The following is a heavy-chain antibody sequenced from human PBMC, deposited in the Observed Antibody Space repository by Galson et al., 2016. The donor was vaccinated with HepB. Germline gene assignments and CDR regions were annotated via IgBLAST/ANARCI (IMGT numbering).Heavy chain of an antibody. CDR2: IYYSGST. V-gene: IGHV4-31*03. CDR3: AIERTAWNQYYFDS. CDR1: GGFISSGGYY. J-gene: IGHJ4*02. Sequence: TLSLTCNVSGGFISSGGYYWSWIRQHPGKGLEWIGYIYYSGSTYYNPSLQSRVTISVDTAKNQFSLRLTSVTAADTAMYYCAIERTAWNQYYFDSWGQGALASVRS. D-gene: IGHD1-1*01.